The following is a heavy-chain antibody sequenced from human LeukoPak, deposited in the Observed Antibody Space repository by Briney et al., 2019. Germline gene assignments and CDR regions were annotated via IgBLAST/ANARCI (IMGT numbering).Heavy chain of an antibody. CDR2: IYYSGST. V-gene: IGHV4-39*07. J-gene: IGHJ4*02. D-gene: IGHD3-16*01. CDR1: GGSISTSNYY. CDR3: ARAPRGEWVPPFDY. Sequence: TSETLSLTCTVSGGSISTSNYYWGWIRQPPGKGLEWIGSIYYSGSTYYNPSLKSRVTISVDTSKNQFSLKLSSVTAADTAVYYCARAPRGEWVPPFDYWGQGTLVTVSS.